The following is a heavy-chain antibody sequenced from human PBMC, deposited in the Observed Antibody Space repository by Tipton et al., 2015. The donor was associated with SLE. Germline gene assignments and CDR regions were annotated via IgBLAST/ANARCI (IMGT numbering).Heavy chain of an antibody. V-gene: IGHV4-38-2*01. CDR3: ARTSGAGGGGF. CDR1: GFSLRSAYS. J-gene: IGHJ1*01. D-gene: IGHD3-10*01. Sequence: TLSLTCAVSGFSLRSAYSWGWLRQAPGKGLEWIGSSYPSGNTYYNPSLKSRVTTSGDTSKNQVSLKLNSVTAADSAIYYCARTSGAGGGGFWGPGTLVTVS. CDR2: SYPSGNT.